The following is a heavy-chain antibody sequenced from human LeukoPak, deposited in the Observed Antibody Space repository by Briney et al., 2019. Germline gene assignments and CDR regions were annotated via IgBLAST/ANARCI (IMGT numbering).Heavy chain of an antibody. CDR1: GYTFTSYG. CDR3: ARVSSGATVTADYYYYGMDV. J-gene: IGHJ6*02. CDR2: ISAYNGNT. D-gene: IGHD4-17*01. Sequence: ASVKVSCKASGYTFTSYGISWVRQAPGQGLEWMGWISAYNGNTNYAQKLQGRVTMTTDTSTSTAYMELRSLRSDDTAVYYCARVSSGATVTADYYYYGMDVWGQGTTVTVSS. V-gene: IGHV1-18*01.